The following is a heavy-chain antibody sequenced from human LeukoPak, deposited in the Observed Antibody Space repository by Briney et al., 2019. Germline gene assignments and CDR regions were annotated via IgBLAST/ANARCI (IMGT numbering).Heavy chain of an antibody. J-gene: IGHJ6*03. V-gene: IGHV4-34*01. CDR3: ASLQQLGDYYYYYYMDV. CDR2: INHSGST. Sequence: SETLSLTCAVYGGSFSGYYWSWIRQPPGKGLEWIGEINHSGSTNYNPSLKSRVTISVDTSKNQFSLKLSSVTAADTAVYYCASLQQLGDYYYYYYMDVWGKGTTVTVSS. D-gene: IGHD6-13*01. CDR1: GGSFSGYY.